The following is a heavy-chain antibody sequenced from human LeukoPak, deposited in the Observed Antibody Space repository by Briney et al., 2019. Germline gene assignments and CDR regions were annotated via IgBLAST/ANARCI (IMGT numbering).Heavy chain of an antibody. CDR3: ARIGYSSSSLDF. Sequence: GGPLRLSCAASGFTFTNYWMTWVRQAPGKGLQWVANIKQDGSVKYYVDSVKGRFIISRDNAKNSLYLQMNSLRAEDTAVYNCARIGYSSSSLDFWGRGTLVTVSS. CDR2: IKQDGSVK. D-gene: IGHD6-6*01. CDR1: GFTFTNYW. V-gene: IGHV3-7*03. J-gene: IGHJ4*02.